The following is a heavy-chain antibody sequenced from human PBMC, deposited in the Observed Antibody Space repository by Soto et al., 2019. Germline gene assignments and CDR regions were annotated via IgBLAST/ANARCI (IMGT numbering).Heavy chain of an antibody. J-gene: IGHJ6*02. D-gene: IGHD2-21*01. Sequence: GGSLRLSCAASGFIFSTYTINWVRQAPGKGLEWVASISSSSRDIFYADSVKARFTISRDNANSSVDLQMNSLRVGDTAIYYCARGSWGGDGIDVWGQGTPVTVSS. CDR1: GFIFSTYT. CDR3: ARGSWGGDGIDV. V-gene: IGHV3-21*01. CDR2: ISSSSRDI.